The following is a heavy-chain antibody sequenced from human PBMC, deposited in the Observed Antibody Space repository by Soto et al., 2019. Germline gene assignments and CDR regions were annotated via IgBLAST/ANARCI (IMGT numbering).Heavy chain of an antibody. Sequence: QVQLVESGGDVVQPGRSLTLSCLASGFSFSSHGMHWIRQAPGKGLEWLAVISYDGGNKNYADSVRDRFTISRDNSKTRVFLQINSLRPEDTAVYFCARDPTGGDYWAGFQYWGQGTRVIVSS. D-gene: IGHD4-17*01. J-gene: IGHJ4*02. V-gene: IGHV3-30*03. CDR2: ISYDGGNK. CDR1: GFSFSSHG. CDR3: ARDPTGGDYWAGFQY.